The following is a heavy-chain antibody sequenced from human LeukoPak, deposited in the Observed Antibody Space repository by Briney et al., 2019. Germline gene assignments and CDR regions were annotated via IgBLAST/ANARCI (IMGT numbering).Heavy chain of an antibody. CDR2: INDRGSHT. CDR3: AKGLLPDRLRFGMDV. CDR1: GFTFSAFA. J-gene: IGHJ6*02. V-gene: IGHV3-23*01. Sequence: GGSLRLSCAASGFTFSAFAMSWVRQAPGKGLEWVSGINDRGSHTYYAESVKGWFTISRDNSKNTLYLQVNSLRAEDTAVYFCAKGLLPDRLRFGMDVWGQGTTVTVSS. D-gene: IGHD2-15*01.